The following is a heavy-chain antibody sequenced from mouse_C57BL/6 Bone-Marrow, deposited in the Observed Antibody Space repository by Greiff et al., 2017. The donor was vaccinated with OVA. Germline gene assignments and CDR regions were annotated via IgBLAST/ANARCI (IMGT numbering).Heavy chain of an antibody. CDR2: IDPSDSYT. Sequence: VQLQQPGAELVKPGASVKLSCKASGYTFTSYWMQWVKQRPGQGLEWIGEIDPSDSYTNYNQKFKGKATLTVDTSSSTAYMQLSSLTSEDSAVYYCAREADYYGSSLYWYFDVWGTGTTVTVSS. CDR3: AREADYYGSSLYWYFDV. D-gene: IGHD1-1*01. J-gene: IGHJ1*03. CDR1: GYTFTSYW. V-gene: IGHV1-50*01.